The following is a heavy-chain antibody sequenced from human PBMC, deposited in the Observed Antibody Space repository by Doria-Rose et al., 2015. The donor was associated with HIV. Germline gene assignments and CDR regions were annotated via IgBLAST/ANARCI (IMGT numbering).Heavy chain of an antibody. CDR1: GFTVSSNY. J-gene: IGHJ6*02. Sequence: GGLIQPGGSLRLSCAASGFTVSSNYMSWVRQAPGKGLEWVSIIYSGGSTDYADSVKGRFTISRDNSKNTLYLQMNSLRAVDTAVYYCARKSLLYGMDVWGQGTTVTVSS. V-gene: IGHV3-53*01. CDR3: ARKSLLYGMDV. CDR2: IYSGGST. D-gene: IGHD2-15*01.